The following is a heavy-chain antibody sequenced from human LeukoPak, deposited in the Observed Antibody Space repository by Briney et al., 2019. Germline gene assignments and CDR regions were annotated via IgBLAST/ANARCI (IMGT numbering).Heavy chain of an antibody. Sequence: ASVKVSCKASGGTVSSYAISWVRQAPGQGLEWMGGIIPIFGTANYAQKFQGRVTITADEPTSTAYMELSSLRSEDTAVYYCARDGCSSTSCYPGWFDPWGQGTLVTVSS. V-gene: IGHV1-69*13. CDR1: GGTVSSYA. D-gene: IGHD2-2*01. CDR3: ARDGCSSTSCYPGWFDP. CDR2: IIPIFGTA. J-gene: IGHJ5*02.